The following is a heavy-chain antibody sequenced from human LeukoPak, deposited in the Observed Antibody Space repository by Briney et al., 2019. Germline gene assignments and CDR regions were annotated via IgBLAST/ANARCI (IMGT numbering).Heavy chain of an antibody. V-gene: IGHV3-43*01. J-gene: IGHJ5*02. CDR3: AIVYCSSTSCYP. CDR1: GLSIGDNS. CDR2: ISWDESTT. Sequence: GGSLRLSCAASGLSIGDNSMHWVRQAPGKGLEWVSLISWDESTTYYSDSVKGRFTVSRDSSKNSLHLQMNSLRTEDTAVYYCAIVYCSSTSCYPWGQGTLVTVSS. D-gene: IGHD2-2*01.